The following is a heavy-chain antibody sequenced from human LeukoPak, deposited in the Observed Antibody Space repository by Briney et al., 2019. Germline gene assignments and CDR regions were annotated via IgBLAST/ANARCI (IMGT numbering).Heavy chain of an antibody. Sequence: ASVKVSCKASGYTFTSYDINGVRQATGQGLEGMGWMNPNSGNTGYAQKFQGRVTMTRNTSISTAYMELSSLRSEDTAVYYCARWRASGSYTRGDYWGQGTLVTVSS. CDR2: MNPNSGNT. CDR1: GYTFTSYD. CDR3: ARWRASGSYTRGDY. D-gene: IGHD1-26*01. J-gene: IGHJ4*02. V-gene: IGHV1-8*01.